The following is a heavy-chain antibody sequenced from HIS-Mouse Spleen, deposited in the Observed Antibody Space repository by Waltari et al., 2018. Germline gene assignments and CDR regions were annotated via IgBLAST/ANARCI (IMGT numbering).Heavy chain of an antibody. V-gene: IGHV4-39*07. Sequence: QLQLQESGPGLVKPSETLSLTCTVSGGSISSSSYYWGWIRQPPGKGLEWIGSIYYSGSTSYNPSLKSRVTISVDTSKNQFSLKLSSVTAADTAVYYCARDGLGPYWYFDLWGRGTLVTVSS. CDR1: GGSISSSSYY. J-gene: IGHJ2*01. CDR3: ARDGLGPYWYFDL. D-gene: IGHD7-27*01. CDR2: IYYSGST.